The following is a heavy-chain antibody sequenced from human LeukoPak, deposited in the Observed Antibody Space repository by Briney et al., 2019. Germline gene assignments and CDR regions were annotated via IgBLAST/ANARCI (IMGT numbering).Heavy chain of an antibody. CDR2: ISWNSGSI. V-gene: IGHV3-9*01. J-gene: IGHJ3*02. CDR3: AKDNYGGSGNNI. D-gene: IGHD3-10*01. Sequence: PGGSLRLSCAASGLTFDDYAMHWVRQAPGKGLEWVSGISWNSGSIGYADSVKGRFTISRDNAKNSLYLQMNSLRAEDTALYYCAKDNYGGSGNNIWGQGTMVTVSS. CDR1: GLTFDDYA.